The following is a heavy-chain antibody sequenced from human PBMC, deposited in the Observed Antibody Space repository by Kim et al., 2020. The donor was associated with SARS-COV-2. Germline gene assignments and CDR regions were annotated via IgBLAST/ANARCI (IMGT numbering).Heavy chain of an antibody. Sequence: NAARVMGRFTMSRDNARNTLYLQRTSLRAEDTAVYYCAKGTVVSKDILEVWGRGSLVTVSS. CDR3: AKGTVVSKDILEV. D-gene: IGHD2-15*01. V-gene: IGHV3-23*01. J-gene: IGHJ2*01.